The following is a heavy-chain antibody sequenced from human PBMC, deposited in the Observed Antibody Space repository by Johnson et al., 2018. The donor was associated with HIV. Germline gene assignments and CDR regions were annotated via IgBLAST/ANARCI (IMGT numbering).Heavy chain of an antibody. V-gene: IGHV3-33*01. CDR2: IWYDGSNK. CDR3: ARGLDYYDYSGLRAAAFDL. Sequence: QVQLVESGGGVVQPGRSLRLSCAASGFTFSSYGMHWVRQAPGKGLEWVAVIWYDGSNKYYADSLRGRFTISGDNAKSTLYLHMNSLRAEDTAVYFCARGLDYYDYSGLRAAAFDLWGQGTMVTVSP. D-gene: IGHD3-22*01. J-gene: IGHJ3*01. CDR1: GFTFSSYG.